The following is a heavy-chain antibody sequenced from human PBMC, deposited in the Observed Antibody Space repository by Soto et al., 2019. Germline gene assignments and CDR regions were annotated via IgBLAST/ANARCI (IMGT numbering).Heavy chain of an antibody. D-gene: IGHD3-22*01. J-gene: IGHJ4*02. CDR2: ISYDGSNK. Sequence: GGSLRLSCAASGFSFSSYSMHWVRQAPGKGLEWVAVISYDGSNKYYADSVKGRFTISRDNSKNTLYLQMNSLRAEDTAVYYCASLGYDSSGYYYEFDYWGQGTLVTVSS. CDR1: GFSFSSYS. CDR3: ASLGYDSSGYYYEFDY. V-gene: IGHV3-30-3*01.